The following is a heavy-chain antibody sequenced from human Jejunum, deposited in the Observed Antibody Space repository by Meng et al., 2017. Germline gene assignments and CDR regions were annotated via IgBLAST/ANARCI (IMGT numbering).Heavy chain of an antibody. CDR1: GDSISSNSYY. CDR3: VRQVYSDYSPNYFDY. CDR2: IHYSGNG. J-gene: IGHJ4*02. Sequence: SETLSLTCGVSGDSISSNSYYWGWIRQPPGKGLEWIGSIHYSGNGYYNLSLKSRVTISVDTSKNEFYLNLNSVTAADAAVYYCVRQVYSDYSPNYFDYWGQGTLVTVSS. V-gene: IGHV4-39*07. D-gene: IGHD4-11*01.